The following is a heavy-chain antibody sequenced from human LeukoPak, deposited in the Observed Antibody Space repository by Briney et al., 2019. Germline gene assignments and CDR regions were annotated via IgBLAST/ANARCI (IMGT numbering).Heavy chain of an antibody. Sequence: ASVKVSCKASGYTFTNYAITWVRQAPGQGLECMGWISGYNGNTKYAQKFQGRVTMTTETSTSTAYMELRSLRSDDTAVYFCARAINMLWGVIIEGDAFDIWGQGTLVTVSS. V-gene: IGHV1-18*01. D-gene: IGHD3-10*01. CDR1: GYTFTNYA. J-gene: IGHJ3*02. CDR3: ARAINMLWGVIIEGDAFDI. CDR2: ISGYNGNT.